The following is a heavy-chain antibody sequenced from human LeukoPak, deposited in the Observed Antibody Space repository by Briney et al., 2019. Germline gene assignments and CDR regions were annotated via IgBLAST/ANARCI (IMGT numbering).Heavy chain of an antibody. CDR3: ATYSTGITIFGVDDDAFDI. J-gene: IGHJ3*02. CDR2: IIPILGIA. V-gene: IGHV1-69*02. D-gene: IGHD3-3*01. Sequence: RASVKVSCKASGGTFSSYTISWVRQAPGQGLEWMGRIIPILGIANYAQKFQGRVTITADKSTSTAYMELSSLRSEDTAVYYCATYSTGITIFGVDDDAFDIWGQGTMVTVSS. CDR1: GGTFSSYT.